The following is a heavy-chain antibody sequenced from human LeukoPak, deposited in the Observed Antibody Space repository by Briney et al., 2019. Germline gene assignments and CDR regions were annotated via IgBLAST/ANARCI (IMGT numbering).Heavy chain of an antibody. CDR3: ARDRSLGIIDY. CDR2: IYYSGTT. D-gene: IGHD3-16*01. J-gene: IGHJ4*02. CDR1: GDSLCNYY. Sequence: PSETLSLTCIVSGDSLCNYYGSWIRQPPRRGLEWIGFIYYSGTTKYTPSPKSRVTLTVDAFNNHFSLKLTSVTAANAAVYYCARDRSLGIIDYWGQGTLVTVSS. V-gene: IGHV4-59*01.